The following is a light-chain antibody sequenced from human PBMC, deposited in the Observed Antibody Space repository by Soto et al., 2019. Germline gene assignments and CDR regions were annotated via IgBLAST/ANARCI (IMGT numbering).Light chain of an antibody. J-gene: IGKJ2*01. CDR3: LQHNTYPYT. CDR2: AAS. Sequence: DIQMTQSPSSLSASVGDRVTITCRASQGISNLLGWFQHKPGKAPKRLIYAASSLQGGVPSRFSGSGSRTEFTLTITGLQPEDFADYYCLQHNTYPYTFGQGTKLEIK. CDR1: QGISNL. V-gene: IGKV1-17*01.